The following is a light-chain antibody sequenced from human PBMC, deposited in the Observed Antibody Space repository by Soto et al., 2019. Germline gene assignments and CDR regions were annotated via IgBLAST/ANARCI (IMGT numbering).Light chain of an antibody. Sequence: EIVLTQAPATLSLSAGERVTLSWRASQSIGLAIAWYQHKPGQAPRLLLFDASQRATGVPARFRGSGSWTDFTLSISSLETEDFAVYYCQQRTNRPPWTFGQGTKVDI. CDR2: DAS. CDR1: QSIGLA. CDR3: QQRTNRPPWT. J-gene: IGKJ1*01. V-gene: IGKV3-11*01.